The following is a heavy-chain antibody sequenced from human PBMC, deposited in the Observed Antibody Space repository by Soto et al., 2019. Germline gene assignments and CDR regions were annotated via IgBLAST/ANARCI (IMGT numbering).Heavy chain of an antibody. J-gene: IGHJ6*02. Sequence: ASVKVCCKASGYTFTRYGLSWVRQAPGQGLEWMGWINGYTGNTNYAQKFQGRVTMTTDTSTNTAYLDLWTLISDDTAVYYCARSWVTGKGGIDVWGQGTTVTGSS. V-gene: IGHV1-18*01. D-gene: IGHD3-16*01. CDR2: INGYTGNT. CDR3: ARSWVTGKGGIDV. CDR1: GYTFTRYG.